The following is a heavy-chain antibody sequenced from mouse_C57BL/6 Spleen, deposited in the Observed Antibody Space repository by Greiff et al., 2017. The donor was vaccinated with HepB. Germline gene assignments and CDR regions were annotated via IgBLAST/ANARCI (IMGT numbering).Heavy chain of an antibody. CDR1: GFTFSDYG. CDR2: ISSGSSTI. CDR3: ARPDSDEGFAY. V-gene: IGHV5-17*01. Sequence: EVQLVESGGGLVKPGGSLKLSCAASGFTFSDYGMHWVRQAPEKGLEWVAYISSGSSTIYYADTVKGRFTISIDNAKNTLFLQMTSLRSEDTAMYYCARPDSDEGFAYWGQGTLVTVSA. J-gene: IGHJ3*01.